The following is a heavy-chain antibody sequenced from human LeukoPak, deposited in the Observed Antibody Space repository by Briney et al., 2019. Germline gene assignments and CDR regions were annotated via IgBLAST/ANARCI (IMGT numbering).Heavy chain of an antibody. V-gene: IGHV1-69*05. J-gene: IGHJ4*02. CDR2: IIPIFGTA. CDR1: GGTFSGFA. CDR3: ARGSELAAAGYFDS. D-gene: IGHD6-13*01. Sequence: SSVKDSWKASGGTFSGFAISWVRRAPGKGVEWMGRIIPIFGTANYAQKFQGRVTITTDESTSTAYMELSSLRSEDTAVYYCARGSELAAAGYFDSWGQGTLVTVSS.